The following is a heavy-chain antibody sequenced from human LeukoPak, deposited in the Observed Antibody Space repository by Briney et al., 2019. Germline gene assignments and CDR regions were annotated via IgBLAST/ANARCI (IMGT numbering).Heavy chain of an antibody. Sequence: PSQTLSLTCTVSGGSLSSGSYYWSWIRQPAGKGLEWIGRIYTSGSTNYNPSLKSRVTISVDTSKNQFSLKLSSVTAADTAVYYCARILGYCSSTSCYVGDYYYGMDVWGQGTTVTVSS. CDR3: ARILGYCSSTSCYVGDYYYGMDV. D-gene: IGHD2-2*01. CDR1: GGSLSSGSYY. CDR2: IYTSGST. V-gene: IGHV4-61*02. J-gene: IGHJ6*02.